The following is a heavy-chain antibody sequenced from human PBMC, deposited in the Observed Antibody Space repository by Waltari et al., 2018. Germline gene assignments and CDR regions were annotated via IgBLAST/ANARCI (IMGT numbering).Heavy chain of an antibody. D-gene: IGHD3-22*01. CDR3: ARGVWYYDSSGYYLGAFDI. V-gene: IGHV4-61*02. Sequence: QVQLQESGPGLVKPSQTLSLTCPVSGGSISSGSYYWSWIRQPAGKGLEWLGRIYTCGSTKYHPPLKSRVTISVDPSKNQCSLKLSSVTAADTAGYYCARGVWYYDSSGYYLGAFDIWGQGTMVTVSS. CDR2: IYTCGST. J-gene: IGHJ3*02. CDR1: GGSISSGSYY.